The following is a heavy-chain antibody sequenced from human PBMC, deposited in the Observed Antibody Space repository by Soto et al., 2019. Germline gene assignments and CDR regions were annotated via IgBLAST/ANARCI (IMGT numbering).Heavy chain of an antibody. CDR3: ARSDILTAASPLGMDV. CDR1: GYTFTSDG. J-gene: IGHJ6*02. D-gene: IGHD3-9*01. Sequence: ASVKVSCKASGYTFTSDGISWVRQAPGQGLEWMGWISAYNGNTNYAQKPQGRVTMTTDTSTSTAYMELRSLRSDDTAVYYCARSDILTAASPLGMDVWGQGTTVTVSS. CDR2: ISAYNGNT. V-gene: IGHV1-18*01.